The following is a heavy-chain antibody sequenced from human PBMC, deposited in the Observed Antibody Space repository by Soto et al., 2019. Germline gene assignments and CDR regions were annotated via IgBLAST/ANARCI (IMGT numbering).Heavy chain of an antibody. D-gene: IGHD3-10*01. V-gene: IGHV1-8*01. CDR3: AGSQLVVRGPKDPGYYYYYMDV. Sequence: ASVKVSCKASGYTFTSYDINWVRQATGQGLEWMGWMNPNSGNTGYAQKFQGRVTMTRNTSISTAYMELSSLRSEDTAVYYCAGSQLVVRGPKDPGYYYYYMDVGGKGTTVTVSS. CDR1: GYTFTSYD. CDR2: MNPNSGNT. J-gene: IGHJ6*03.